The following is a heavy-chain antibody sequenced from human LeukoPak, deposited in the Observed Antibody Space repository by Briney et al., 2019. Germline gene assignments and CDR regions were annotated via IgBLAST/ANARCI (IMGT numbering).Heavy chain of an antibody. V-gene: IGHV1-18*01. Sequence: ASVKVSCKTSGYTFSNYGISWVRQAPGQGLEWMGWITAYNGNRLYAQRFQGRITLTTDTSTSTSYMELRSLEYGDTAIYYCARDNDKVVDHWGQGTLVTVSS. J-gene: IGHJ4*01. D-gene: IGHD1-1*01. CDR2: ITAYNGNR. CDR1: GYTFSNYG. CDR3: ARDNDKVVDH.